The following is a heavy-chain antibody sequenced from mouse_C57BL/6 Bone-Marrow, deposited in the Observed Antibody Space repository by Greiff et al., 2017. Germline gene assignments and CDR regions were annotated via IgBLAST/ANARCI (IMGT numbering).Heavy chain of an antibody. Sequence: QVQLQQPGAELVMPGASVKLSCKASGYTFTSYWMHWVKQRPGQGLEWIGEIDPSDSYTNYNQKFKGKSTLTVDKSSSTAYMQLSSLTSEDFAVYYCARTLITTVVAGGYYAMDYWGQGTSVTVSS. J-gene: IGHJ4*01. V-gene: IGHV1-69*01. CDR1: GYTFTSYW. CDR3: ARTLITTVVAGGYYAMDY. D-gene: IGHD1-1*01. CDR2: IDPSDSYT.